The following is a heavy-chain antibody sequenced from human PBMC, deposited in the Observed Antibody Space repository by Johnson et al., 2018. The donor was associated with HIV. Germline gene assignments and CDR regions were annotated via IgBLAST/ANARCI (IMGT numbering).Heavy chain of an antibody. D-gene: IGHD5-12*01. V-gene: IGHV3-23*01. CDR3: AKGRGYDYDALDF. CDR2: GGTT. Sequence: GGTTYYADSVRGRFSISRDKSKDTLYLQMSSLRAEDTAVYYCAKGRGYDYDALDFWGQGTMVTVSS. J-gene: IGHJ3*01.